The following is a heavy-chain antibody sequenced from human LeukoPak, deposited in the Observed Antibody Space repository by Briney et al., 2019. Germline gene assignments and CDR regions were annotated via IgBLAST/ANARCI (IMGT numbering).Heavy chain of an antibody. V-gene: IGHV1-2*06. Sequence: ASVKVSCKASGYTLTGYYMHWVRQAPGQGLEWMGRINPNSGGTNYAQKFQGRVTMTRDTSISTAYMELSRLRSDDTAVYYCARDAGYSSSSKDAFDIWGQGTMVTVSS. D-gene: IGHD6-6*01. CDR3: ARDAGYSSSSKDAFDI. CDR2: INPNSGGT. J-gene: IGHJ3*02. CDR1: GYTLTGYY.